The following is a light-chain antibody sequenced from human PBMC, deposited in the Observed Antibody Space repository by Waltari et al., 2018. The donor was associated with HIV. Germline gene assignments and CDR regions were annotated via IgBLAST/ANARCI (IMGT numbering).Light chain of an antibody. CDR3: SSYTSINTYV. CDR1: SSDVGGYNY. V-gene: IGLV2-14*03. J-gene: IGLJ1*01. CDR2: DVN. Sequence: QSALTQPASVSGSPGQSITISCTGTSSDVGGYNYVSWYQQHPGKAPKLMIYDVNNRPSGVSNRFSGSKSGNTASLTISGLQAEDEADYYCSSYTSINTYVFGTGTKVTVV.